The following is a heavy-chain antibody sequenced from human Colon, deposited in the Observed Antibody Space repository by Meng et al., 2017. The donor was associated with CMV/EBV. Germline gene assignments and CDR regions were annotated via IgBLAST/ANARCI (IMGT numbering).Heavy chain of an antibody. CDR1: GFTFSRSE. J-gene: IGHJ4*02. V-gene: IGHV3-48*03. Sequence: GESLKISCTASGFTFSRSEMSWVRQAPGEGLEWLSYISGSGGTIYYADSVKGRFTISRDNADNSLYLQMNNLRAEDTAVYYCAKVRLVRGWGIDYWGQGTLVTVSS. D-gene: IGHD1-26*01. CDR3: AKVRLVRGWGIDY. CDR2: ISGSGGTI.